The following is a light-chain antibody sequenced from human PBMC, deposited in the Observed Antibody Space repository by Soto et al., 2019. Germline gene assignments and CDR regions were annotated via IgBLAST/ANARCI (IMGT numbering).Light chain of an antibody. J-gene: IGKJ4*01. V-gene: IGKV3-15*01. CDR1: QSVSSN. CDR3: QQYSNWPLT. CDR2: GAS. Sequence: EIVMTQSPATPSVSPGEGATLSCRASQSVSSNLAWYQQKPGQAPRLLIFGASTRATGIPARFSGSGSGAEFSLSISALQSEDFAIYYCQQYSNWPLTFGGGTKVDIK.